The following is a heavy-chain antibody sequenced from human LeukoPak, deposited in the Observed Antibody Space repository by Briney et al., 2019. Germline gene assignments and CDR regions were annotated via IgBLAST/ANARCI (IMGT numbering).Heavy chain of an antibody. CDR1: GFTFSSYA. D-gene: IGHD3-22*01. J-gene: IGHJ4*02. Sequence: GRSLRPSCAASGFTFSSYAMHWVRQAPGKGLEWVAVISYDGSNKYYADSVKGRFTISRDNAKNSLYLQMNSLRAEDTAVYYCARDFSHYDSSGYFIFWGQGTLVTVSS. CDR2: ISYDGSNK. CDR3: ARDFSHYDSSGYFIF. V-gene: IGHV3-30*07.